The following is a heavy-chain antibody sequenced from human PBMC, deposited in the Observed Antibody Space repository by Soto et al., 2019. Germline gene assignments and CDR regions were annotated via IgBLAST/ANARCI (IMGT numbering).Heavy chain of an antibody. D-gene: IGHD3-3*01. CDR1: GGSFSGYY. J-gene: IGHJ5*02. CDR3: AKRYDFWSGYYTGGRRFDP. V-gene: IGHV4-34*01. CDR2: INHSGST. Sequence: PSETLSLTCAVYGGSFSGYYWSWIRQPPGKGLEWIGEINHSGSTNYNPSLKSRVTISVDTSKNQFSLKLSSVTAADTAVYYCAKRYDFWSGYYTGGRRFDPWGQGTLVTVSS.